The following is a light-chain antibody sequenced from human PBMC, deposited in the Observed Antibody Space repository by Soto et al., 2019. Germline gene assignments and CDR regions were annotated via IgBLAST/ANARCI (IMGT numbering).Light chain of an antibody. V-gene: IGLV1-44*01. J-gene: IGLJ7*01. CDR1: GSNIGSHT. CDR3: AAWDDSLSGAV. CDR2: SND. Sequence: QSVLTQPTSASGTPGQRVTISCSGSGSNIGSHTVSWYQQLPGTAPNLIIYSNDQRPSGVPDRFSGSKSGTSASLAISGLQSEDEADYYCAAWDDSLSGAVFGGGTQLTVL.